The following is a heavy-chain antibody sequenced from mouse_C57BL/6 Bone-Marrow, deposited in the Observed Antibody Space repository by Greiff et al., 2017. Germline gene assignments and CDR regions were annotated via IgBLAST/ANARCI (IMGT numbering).Heavy chain of an antibody. CDR3: ARDPAWFAY. J-gene: IGHJ3*01. CDR1: GYTFTSYW. Sequence: QVQLKQPGAELVRPGTSVKLSCKASGYTFTSYWMHWVKQRPGQGLEWIGVIDPSDSYTNYNQKFKGKATLTVDTSSSTAYMQLSRLTSEDYAVYYCARDPAWFAYWGQGTLVTVAA. V-gene: IGHV1-59*01. CDR2: IDPSDSYT.